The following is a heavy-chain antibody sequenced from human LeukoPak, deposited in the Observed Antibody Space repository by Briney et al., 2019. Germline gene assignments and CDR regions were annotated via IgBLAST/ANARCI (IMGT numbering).Heavy chain of an antibody. Sequence: PGGSLRLSCAASGFTFSSYEVNWVRQAPGKGLEWASYISSSGSTIYYADSVKGRFTISRDNAKNSLYLQMNSLRAEDTAVYYCASGEPITVTTRLGFDYWGQGTLVTVSS. V-gene: IGHV3-48*03. CDR1: GFTFSSYE. CDR2: ISSSGSTI. J-gene: IGHJ4*02. D-gene: IGHD4-17*01. CDR3: ASGEPITVTTRLGFDY.